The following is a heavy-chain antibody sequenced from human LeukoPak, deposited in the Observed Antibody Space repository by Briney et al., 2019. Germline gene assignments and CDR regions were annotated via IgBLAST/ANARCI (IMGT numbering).Heavy chain of an antibody. Sequence: GGSLRLSCAASGFTFSSHAMQWVCQAPGKGLEYVAGTNTDGKYIYYVESVRGRFTISRDGSKNTLHLQMGSLRPDDMAVYYCARGGTYTSSSLNSWGQGTLVTVSS. CDR1: GFTFSSHA. V-gene: IGHV3-64*02. CDR3: ARGGTYTSSSLNS. D-gene: IGHD1-26*01. CDR2: TNTDGKYI. J-gene: IGHJ4*02.